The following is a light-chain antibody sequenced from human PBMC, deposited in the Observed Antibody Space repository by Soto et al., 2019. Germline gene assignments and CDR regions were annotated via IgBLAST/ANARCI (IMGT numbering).Light chain of an antibody. Sequence: QSVLTQPASVSGSPGQSITISCTGTNSDIGTYNLVSWYQQHPGKAPKLMISEATKRPSGVSDRFSGSKSGNTASLTISGLQAEDEADYYCCSYAGNSTWVFGGGTKLTVL. J-gene: IGLJ3*02. CDR1: NSDIGTYNL. CDR2: EAT. V-gene: IGLV2-23*01. CDR3: CSYAGNSTWV.